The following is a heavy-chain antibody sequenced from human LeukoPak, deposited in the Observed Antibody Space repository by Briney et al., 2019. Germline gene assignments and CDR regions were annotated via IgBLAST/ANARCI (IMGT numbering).Heavy chain of an antibody. CDR1: GGSIFSSNSY. CDR3: ARLRNHYDNSAYYIWAGAFDI. CDR2: IYYSGNT. J-gene: IGHJ3*02. Sequence: KSSETLSLTCTVSGGSIFSSNSYWGWIRQPPGKGLEWIGSIYYSGNTYYNASLKSRVTISVDTSKNQFSLKLNSVTAADTAVYYCARLRNHYDNSAYYIWAGAFDIWGQGTVVSVSS. V-gene: IGHV4-39*01. D-gene: IGHD3-22*01.